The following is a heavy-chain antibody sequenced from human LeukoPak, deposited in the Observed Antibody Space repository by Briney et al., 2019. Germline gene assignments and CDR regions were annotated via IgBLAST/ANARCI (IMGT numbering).Heavy chain of an antibody. CDR3: ARVWWYYYYYYMDV. D-gene: IGHD2-15*01. V-gene: IGHV4-39*07. Sequence: PSETLSLTCTVSGGSISSSSYYWGWIRQPPGKGLEWIGSIYYSGSTYYNPSLKSRVTISVDTSKNQFSLKLSSVTAADTAVYYCARVWWYYYYYYMDVWGKGTTVTVSS. CDR2: IYYSGST. J-gene: IGHJ6*03. CDR1: GGSISSSSYY.